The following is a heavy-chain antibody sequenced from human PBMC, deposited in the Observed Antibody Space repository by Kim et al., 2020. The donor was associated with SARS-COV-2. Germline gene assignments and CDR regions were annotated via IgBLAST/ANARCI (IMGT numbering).Heavy chain of an antibody. J-gene: IGHJ4*02. CDR3: ARLPYLGTTPFDY. Sequence: GESLKISCKASGYTFNNHWIGWVRQMPGKGLDWMGIIYPDDSDTRYSPSFQGQVTISVDKSINTAYLQWSSLKASDTAMFYCARLPYLGTTPFDYWGQGTQVTVSS. V-gene: IGHV5-51*01. CDR2: IYPDDSDT. D-gene: IGHD1-26*01. CDR1: GYTFNNHW.